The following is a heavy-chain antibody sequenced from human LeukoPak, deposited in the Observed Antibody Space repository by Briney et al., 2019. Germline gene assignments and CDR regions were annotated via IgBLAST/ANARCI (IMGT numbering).Heavy chain of an antibody. J-gene: IGHJ3*02. V-gene: IGHV4-61*02. CDR3: AREYSSSSGKNAFDI. D-gene: IGHD6-6*01. Sequence: PSETLSLTCTVSGGSISSSSYYWGWIRQPAGKGLEWIGRVYASGSTNYNPSLRSRVTMSVDTSKNQFSLRLRSVTAADTAVYYCAREYSSSSGKNAFDIWGQGTMVTVSS. CDR1: GGSISSSSYY. CDR2: VYASGST.